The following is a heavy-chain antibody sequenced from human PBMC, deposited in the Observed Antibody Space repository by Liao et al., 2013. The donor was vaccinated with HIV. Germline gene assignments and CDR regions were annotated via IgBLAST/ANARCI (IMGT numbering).Heavy chain of an antibody. CDR1: GGSISSYH. Sequence: QVQLQESGPGLVKPSETLSLACTVSGGSISSYHWSWIRQPPGKGLEWIGYIYHSGSTNYNPSFKSRVTISVDTSKNQFSLKLSSVTAADTAVYYCAGRSGGWGSFDSWGQGTLVTVSS. CDR2: IYHSGST. D-gene: IGHD7-27*01. J-gene: IGHJ4*02. V-gene: IGHV4-59*01. CDR3: AGRSGGWGSFDS.